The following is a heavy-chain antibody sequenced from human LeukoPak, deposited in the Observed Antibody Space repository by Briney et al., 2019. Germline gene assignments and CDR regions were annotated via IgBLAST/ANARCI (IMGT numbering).Heavy chain of an antibody. V-gene: IGHV3-23*01. J-gene: IGHJ4*02. CDR3: ARVLGLAAAGTYEIDY. CDR1: GFSFSSYA. Sequence: GGSLRLSCEASGFSFSSYAMSWVRQAPGKGLEWISAVSNTGETTYYGDSVKGRFTVSRDNSRKRLHLQMNSLRAEDTAVYYCARVLGLAAAGTYEIDYWGQGTLVTVSS. CDR2: VSNTGETT. D-gene: IGHD6-13*01.